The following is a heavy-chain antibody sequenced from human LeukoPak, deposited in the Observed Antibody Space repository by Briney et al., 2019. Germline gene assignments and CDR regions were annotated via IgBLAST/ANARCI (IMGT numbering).Heavy chain of an antibody. J-gene: IGHJ6*03. V-gene: IGHV4-59*01. CDR3: ARGRRDTAMIIYYYYYYMDV. D-gene: IGHD5-18*01. CDR2: IYYSGST. Sequence: PSETLSLTCTVSGGSISSYYWSWIRQPPGKGLEWVGYIYYSGSTNYNPSLKRRVTISVDTSKNQFSLKLSSVTAADTAVYYCARGRRDTAMIIYYYYYYMDVWGKGTTVTISS. CDR1: GGSISSYY.